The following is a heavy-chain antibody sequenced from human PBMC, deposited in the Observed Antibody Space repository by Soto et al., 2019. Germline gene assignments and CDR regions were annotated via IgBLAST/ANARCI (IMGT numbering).Heavy chain of an antibody. D-gene: IGHD5-18*01. CDR1: GGSISSGGYY. J-gene: IGHJ5*02. CDR2: IYYSGST. V-gene: IGHV4-31*03. CDR3: ARGDSYGSFPTNWFDP. Sequence: QVQLQESGPGLVKPSQTLSLTCTVSGGSISSGGYYWSWIRQHPGKGLEWIGYIYYSGSTYYNPSLKVRVTISGDTSKNQFSLKLSSVTAADTAVYYCARGDSYGSFPTNWFDPWGQGTLVTVSS.